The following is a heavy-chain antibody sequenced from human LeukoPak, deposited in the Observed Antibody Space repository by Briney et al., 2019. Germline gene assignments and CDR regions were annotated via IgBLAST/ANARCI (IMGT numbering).Heavy chain of an antibody. CDR1: GFTFSSYS. CDR2: ISTSSSYI. D-gene: IGHD3-16*02. J-gene: IGHJ5*02. V-gene: IGHV3-21*04. CDR3: AKSIMITFGGVIVPNWFDP. Sequence: GGSLRLSCAASGFTFSSYSMNWVRQAPGKGLEWVSSISTSSSYIYYADSVKGRFTISRDNSKNTLYLQMNSLRAEDTAVYYCAKSIMITFGGVIVPNWFDPWGQGTLVTVSS.